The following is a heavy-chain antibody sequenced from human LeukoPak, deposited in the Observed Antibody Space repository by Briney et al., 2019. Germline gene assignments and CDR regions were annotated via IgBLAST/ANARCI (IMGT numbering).Heavy chain of an antibody. J-gene: IGHJ4*02. CDR2: ISNSHRT. D-gene: IGHD2-8*02. CDR3: AKNFGGINNRWCFDS. CDR1: GFTFGTHA. Sequence: GGSLRLSCVASGFTFGTHAMSWVRQPPGKGLEWVSVISNSHRTYYADSVKGRFTISRDNPENTVYLQMNGLSAEDTGLYYCAKNFGGINNRWCFDSWGEGILVTVS. V-gene: IGHV3-23*01.